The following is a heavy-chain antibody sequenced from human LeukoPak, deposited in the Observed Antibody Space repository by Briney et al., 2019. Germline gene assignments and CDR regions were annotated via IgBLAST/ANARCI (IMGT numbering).Heavy chain of an antibody. CDR1: GGSISSSNW. CDR2: IYHSGST. D-gene: IGHD3-22*01. J-gene: IGHJ5*02. V-gene: IGHV4-4*02. CDR3: ARDYYDSSGWFDP. Sequence: PSGTLSLTCAVSGGSISSSNWWSWVRQPPGKGLEWIGEIYHSGSTNYNPSLKSRVTISVDKSKNQFSRKLSSVTAADTAVYYCARDYYDSSGWFDPWGQGTLVTVSS.